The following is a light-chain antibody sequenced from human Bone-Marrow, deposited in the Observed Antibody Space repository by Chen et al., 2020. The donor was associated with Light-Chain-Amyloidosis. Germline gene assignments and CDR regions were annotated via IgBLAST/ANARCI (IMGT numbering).Light chain of an antibody. CDR3: QSYQGSSQGV. CDR1: SNNVGDQG. V-gene: IGLV10-54*01. CDR2: RSN. Sequence: QAGLTQPPSVSKGLRQTATLTCTGNSNNVGDQGAAWLQQHQGHPPKLLSYRSNNRPSGISEGLSASRSGNTASLTIVGLQPEDEADYYCQSYQGSSQGVFGGGTKLTVL. J-gene: IGLJ3*02.